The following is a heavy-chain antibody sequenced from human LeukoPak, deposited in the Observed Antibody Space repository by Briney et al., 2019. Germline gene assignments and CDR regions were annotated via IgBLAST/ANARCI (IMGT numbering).Heavy chain of an antibody. D-gene: IGHD6-19*01. CDR2: ISWSTATI. Sequence: PGMSLRLSCVGSGFTFDDYSMHWVRQVPGKGLEGVSGISWSTATIAYADSVKGRFTISRDNAKNSLYLQMNSLRPEDMALYYCAKGGSNGWYADHWGQGTLVTVSS. J-gene: IGHJ5*02. CDR3: AKGGSNGWYADH. CDR1: GFTFDDYS. V-gene: IGHV3-9*03.